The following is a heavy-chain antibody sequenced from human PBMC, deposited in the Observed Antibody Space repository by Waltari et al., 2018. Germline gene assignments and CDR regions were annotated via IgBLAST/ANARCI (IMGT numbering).Heavy chain of an antibody. J-gene: IGHJ5*02. CDR3: AKDVGGSYSRNWFDP. Sequence: EVQLLESGGGLVQPGGSLRLSCAASGFTFSSYAMSWFRQAPGKGLEWVSVIYSGGSTYYADSVKGRFTISRDNSKNTLYLQMNSLRAEDTAVYYCAKDVGGSYSRNWFDPWGQGTLVTVSS. CDR2: IYSGGST. CDR1: GFTFSSYA. V-gene: IGHV3-23*03. D-gene: IGHD1-26*01.